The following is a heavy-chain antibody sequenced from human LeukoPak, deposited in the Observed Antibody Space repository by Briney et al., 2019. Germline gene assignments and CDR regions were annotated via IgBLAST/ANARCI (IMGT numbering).Heavy chain of an antibody. D-gene: IGHD6-19*01. V-gene: IGHV4-38-2*01. Sequence: PSETLSLTCAVSGYSISSGYYWGWIGQPPGKGLEWIGSIYHSGSTYYNPSLKSRVTISVDTSKNQFSLKLSSVTAADTAVYYCARPYFHYSSGPRFDYWGQGTLVTVSS. CDR2: IYHSGST. CDR1: GYSISSGYY. J-gene: IGHJ4*02. CDR3: ARPYFHYSSGPRFDY.